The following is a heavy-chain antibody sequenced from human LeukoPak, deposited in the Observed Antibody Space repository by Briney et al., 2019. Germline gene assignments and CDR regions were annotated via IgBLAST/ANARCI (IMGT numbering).Heavy chain of an antibody. CDR3: ARDSSYYGSGSFSD. V-gene: IGHV3-48*03. J-gene: IGHJ4*02. CDR2: TSSSGSTI. CDR1: GFIFSTYE. Sequence: GGSLRLSCAASGFIFSTYEMNWVRQAPGKGLEWVSYTSSSGSTIYYADSVKGRFTISRDNAKNSLYLQMNSLRAEDTAVYYCARDSSYYGSGSFSDWGQGTLVTVSS. D-gene: IGHD3-10*01.